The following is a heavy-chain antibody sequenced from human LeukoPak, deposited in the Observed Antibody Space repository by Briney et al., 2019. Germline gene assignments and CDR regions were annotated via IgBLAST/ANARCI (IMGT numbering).Heavy chain of an antibody. CDR2: ISGYNGNT. D-gene: IGHD3-3*01. Sequence: ASVKVSCKASGYTFTSYGISWVRQAPGQGLEWMGWISGYNGNTNYAQNLQGRVTMTTHTSTRTAYMELRSLRSDDTAVYYCARDYGSTIFGATNWFDPWGQGTLVTVSS. V-gene: IGHV1-18*01. J-gene: IGHJ5*02. CDR3: ARDYGSTIFGATNWFDP. CDR1: GYTFTSYG.